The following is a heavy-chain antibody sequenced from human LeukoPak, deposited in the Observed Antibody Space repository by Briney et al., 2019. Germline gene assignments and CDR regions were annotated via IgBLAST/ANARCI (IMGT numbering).Heavy chain of an antibody. Sequence: GASVKVSCKASGYTFTIYAISWVRQAPGQGLEWMGWISTYSGNTNYAQKLQGRVTMTTDTSTSTAYLELRSLRSDDTAVYYCARDRRIVGATYYYYYMDVWGKGTTVTISS. J-gene: IGHJ6*03. D-gene: IGHD1-26*01. CDR2: ISTYSGNT. V-gene: IGHV1-18*01. CDR1: GYTFTIYA. CDR3: ARDRRIVGATYYYYYMDV.